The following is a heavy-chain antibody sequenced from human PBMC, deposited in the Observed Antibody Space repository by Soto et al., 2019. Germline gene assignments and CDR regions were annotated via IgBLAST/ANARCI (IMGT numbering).Heavy chain of an antibody. Sequence: ASVKVSCKASGYTFTSYYMHWVRQAPGQGLEWMGIINPSGGSTSYAQKFQGRVTTTRDTSTSTVYMELSSLRSEDTAVYYCAGATDPRAFDIWGQGTMVTVSS. J-gene: IGHJ3*02. CDR1: GYTFTSYY. CDR2: INPSGGST. CDR3: AGATDPRAFDI. V-gene: IGHV1-46*01.